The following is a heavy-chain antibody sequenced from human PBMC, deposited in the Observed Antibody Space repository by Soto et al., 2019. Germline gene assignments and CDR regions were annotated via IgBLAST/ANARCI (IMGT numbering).Heavy chain of an antibody. Sequence: QVQLVESGGGVVQPGRSLRLSCAASGFTFSSYAMHWVRQAPGKGLEWVAVISYDGSNKYYADSVKGRFTISRDNSKNTLYLQMNSLRAEDTAVYYCARDLITARPTVYWGQGTLVTVSS. CDR1: GFTFSSYA. J-gene: IGHJ4*02. CDR3: ARDLITARPTVY. D-gene: IGHD6-6*01. V-gene: IGHV3-30-3*01. CDR2: ISYDGSNK.